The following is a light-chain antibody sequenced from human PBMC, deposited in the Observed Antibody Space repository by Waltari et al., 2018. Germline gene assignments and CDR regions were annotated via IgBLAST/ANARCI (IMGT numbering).Light chain of an antibody. CDR2: DAS. CDR1: QSVSSY. CDR3: QQRSNWLYS. J-gene: IGKJ2*03. Sequence: DIVLTQSPATLSLSPGERATLSCRASQSVSSYLAWYQQQPGQAPRLLIYDASNRATGIPARFSGSGSGTDFTLTISSLEPEDFAVYYCQQRSNWLYSFGQGTKLEIK. V-gene: IGKV3-11*01.